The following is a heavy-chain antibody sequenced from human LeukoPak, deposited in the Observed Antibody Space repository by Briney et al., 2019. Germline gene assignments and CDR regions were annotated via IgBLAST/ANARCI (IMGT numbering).Heavy chain of an antibody. Sequence: ASVKVSCKASGGTFSSYAISWVRQAPGQGHEWMGGIIPIFGTANYAQKFQGRVTITADESTSTAYMELSSLRSEDTAVYYCARATSHAKHFDYWGQGTLVTVSS. J-gene: IGHJ4*02. D-gene: IGHD2-2*01. V-gene: IGHV1-69*01. CDR2: IIPIFGTA. CDR1: GGTFSSYA. CDR3: ARATSHAKHFDY.